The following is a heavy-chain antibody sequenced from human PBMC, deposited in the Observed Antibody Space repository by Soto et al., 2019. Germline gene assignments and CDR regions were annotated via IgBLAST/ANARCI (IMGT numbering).Heavy chain of an antibody. V-gene: IGHV1-18*01. CDR1: GYTFTSYG. J-gene: IGHJ6*02. CDR2: ISAYNGNT. D-gene: IGHD5-18*01. Sequence: ASVKVSCKASGYTFTSYGISWVRQAPGRGLEWMGWISAYNGNTNYAQKLQGRVTITTDASTSTAYMELSSLRSEDTAVYYCARVRVDTAMADYYYGMDVWGQGTTVTVSS. CDR3: ARVRVDTAMADYYYGMDV.